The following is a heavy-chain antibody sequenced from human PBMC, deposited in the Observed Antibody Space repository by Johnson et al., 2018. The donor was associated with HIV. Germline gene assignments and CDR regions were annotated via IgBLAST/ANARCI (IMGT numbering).Heavy chain of an antibody. J-gene: IGHJ3*01. V-gene: IGHV3-30-3*01. Sequence: QMQLVESGGGVVQPERSLRLSCAASEFSFSTYAMRWVRQAPGKGLEGVAVISDDGTNTDYADAVKGRFTISRDNSKNTRYLQMKSLRAEDTAVYDCVRDGNYYDRSGYRVDAFDVWGQGTMVTVSS. CDR2: ISDDGTNT. CDR1: EFSFSTYA. CDR3: VRDGNYYDRSGYRVDAFDV. D-gene: IGHD3-22*01.